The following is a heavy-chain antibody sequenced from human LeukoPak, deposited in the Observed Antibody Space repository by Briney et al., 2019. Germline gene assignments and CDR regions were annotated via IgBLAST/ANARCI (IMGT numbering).Heavy chain of an antibody. CDR2: KYYDGNSGNT. Sequence: PSETLSLTCTVSGGSISYYYWTWIRQTPGKGLEWIGYKYYDGNSGNTNYTTSLESRFTISLDTSKNHVSLNLTSVTAADTAVYYCVRPESAGTKYRFDYWGQGALVTVSS. CDR3: VRPESAGTKYRFDY. V-gene: IGHV4-59*01. J-gene: IGHJ4*02. D-gene: IGHD1-1*01. CDR1: GGSISYYY.